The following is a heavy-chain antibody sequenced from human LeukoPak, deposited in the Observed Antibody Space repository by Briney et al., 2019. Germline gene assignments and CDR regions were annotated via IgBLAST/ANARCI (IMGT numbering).Heavy chain of an antibody. D-gene: IGHD1-26*01. J-gene: IGHJ4*02. CDR3: ATGVGWEPLHYFDY. Sequence: ASVKVSCKVSVYTLTELSMHWVRQAPGEGLEWMGGFVAEDGETIYAQKFQGRVTMTEDTTTATAYMELSSLRSEDTAVYYCATGVGWEPLHYFDYWGQGTLVTVSS. V-gene: IGHV1-24*01. CDR2: FVAEDGET. CDR1: VYTLTELS.